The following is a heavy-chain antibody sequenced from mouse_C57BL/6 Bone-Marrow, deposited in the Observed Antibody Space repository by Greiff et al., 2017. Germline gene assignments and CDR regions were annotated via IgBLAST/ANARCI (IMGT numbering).Heavy chain of an antibody. CDR1: GFSLTSYG. V-gene: IGHV2-2*01. CDR3: ARSGLPYYYGSSPLFDV. CDR2: IWSGGST. Sequence: QVQLQQSGPGLVQPSQSLSITCTVSGFSLTSYGVHWVRQSPGKGLEWLGVIWSGGSTDYNAAFISRLSISKDNSKSQVFFKMNSLQADDTAIYYCARSGLPYYYGSSPLFDVWGTGTTVTGSS. D-gene: IGHD1-1*01. J-gene: IGHJ1*03.